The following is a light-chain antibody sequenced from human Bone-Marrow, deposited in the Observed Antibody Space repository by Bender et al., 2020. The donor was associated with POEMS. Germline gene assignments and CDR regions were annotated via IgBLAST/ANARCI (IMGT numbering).Light chain of an antibody. J-gene: IGLJ3*02. Sequence: QSALTQRASVSGSPGQSITISCTGTRSDVGYSKYVSWYQQHPGKAPKLMIFDVTYRPSGVSSRFSGSRSGNTASLTISGLQSEDEADYYCSSYTTSRTLVFGGGTKVTVL. V-gene: IGLV2-14*03. CDR3: SSYTTSRTLV. CDR2: DVT. CDR1: RSDVGYSKY.